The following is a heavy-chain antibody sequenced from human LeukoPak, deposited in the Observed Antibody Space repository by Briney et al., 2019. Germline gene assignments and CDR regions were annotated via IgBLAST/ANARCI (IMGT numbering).Heavy chain of an antibody. CDR2: INPNSGGT. V-gene: IGHV1-2*02. J-gene: IGHJ4*02. CDR1: GYTFTGYY. D-gene: IGHD2-15*01. Sequence: GASVKVSCKASGYTFTGYYMHWVRQAPGQGLEWMGWINPNSGGTNYAQKFQGRVTMTRDTSISTAYMELSRLRSDDTAVYYCARDQWSENGDYFDYWGQGTLVTVSS. CDR3: ARDQWSENGDYFDY.